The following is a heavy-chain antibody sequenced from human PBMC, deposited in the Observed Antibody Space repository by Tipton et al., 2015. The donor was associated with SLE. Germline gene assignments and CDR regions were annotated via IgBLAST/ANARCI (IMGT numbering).Heavy chain of an antibody. CDR3: ASTRHGDSGIYPGAFDI. J-gene: IGHJ3*02. D-gene: IGHD1-26*01. V-gene: IGHV4-59*08. Sequence: TLSLTCTVSGGSISSYYWSWIRQPPGKGLEWIGYIYYSGSTNYNPSLKSRVTIPVDTSKNQFSLKLSSVTAADTAVYYCASTRHGDSGIYPGAFDIWGQGTMVTVSS. CDR2: IYYSGST. CDR1: GGSISSYY.